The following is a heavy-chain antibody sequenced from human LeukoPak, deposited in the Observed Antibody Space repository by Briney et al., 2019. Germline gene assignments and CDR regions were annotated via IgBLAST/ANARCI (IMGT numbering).Heavy chain of an antibody. V-gene: IGHV3-30*04. CDR1: GFTFSSYA. CDR2: ISYDGSNK. Sequence: PGRSLRLSCAAFGFTFSSYAIHWVRQAPGKGLEWVAVISYDGSNKYYADSVKGRFTISRDNSKNTLYLQMNSLRAEDTAVYYCATGGYGRAYFDYWGQGTLVTVSS. D-gene: IGHD5-12*01. J-gene: IGHJ4*02. CDR3: ATGGYGRAYFDY.